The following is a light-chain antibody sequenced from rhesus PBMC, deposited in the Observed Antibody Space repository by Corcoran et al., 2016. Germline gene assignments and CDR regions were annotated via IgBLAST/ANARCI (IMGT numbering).Light chain of an antibody. CDR2: KAS. J-gene: IGKJ1*01. CDR1: QGISSY. Sequence: DIQMTQSPSSLSASVGDTVTITCRASQGISSYLDWYQQKPGKAPKPLIYKASTLQSGVPSMFSGSGSETDFTLTISSLQPEDFATYYCQQHNSDPRTFGQGTKGEIK. V-gene: IGKV1-25*01. CDR3: QQHNSDPRT.